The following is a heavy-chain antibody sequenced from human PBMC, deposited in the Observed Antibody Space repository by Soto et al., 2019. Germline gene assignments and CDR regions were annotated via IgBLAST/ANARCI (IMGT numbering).Heavy chain of an antibody. Sequence: QVQLQQWGAGLLKASETLSLNCVVSGGSFSGYFWTWIRQSPGRGLEWIGEISHSGSRNYNPAFQSRVIISVDSSKNHVSLKLSSVTAADSATYFCARGLAYDRPITLAEPCDSWGQGTLVTVSS. J-gene: IGHJ4*02. CDR3: ARGLAYDRPITLAEPCDS. CDR2: ISHSGSR. D-gene: IGHD5-12*01. CDR1: GGSFSGYF. V-gene: IGHV4-34*02.